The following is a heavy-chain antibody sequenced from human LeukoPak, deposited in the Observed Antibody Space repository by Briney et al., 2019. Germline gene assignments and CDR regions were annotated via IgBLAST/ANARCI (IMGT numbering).Heavy chain of an antibody. Sequence: SETLSLTCAVYSASFSGYYWSWIRQPPGNKLEWIGEINHSGSTNYNPSLKSRVTISVDTSKNQFSLKLSSVTAADTAVYYCARGFTMVRGAYGYWGQGTLVTVSS. J-gene: IGHJ4*02. CDR3: ARGFTMVRGAYGY. CDR2: INHSGST. CDR1: SASFSGYY. V-gene: IGHV4-34*01. D-gene: IGHD3-10*01.